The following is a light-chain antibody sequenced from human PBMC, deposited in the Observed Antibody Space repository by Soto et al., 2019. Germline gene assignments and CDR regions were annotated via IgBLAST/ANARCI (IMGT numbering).Light chain of an antibody. Sequence: QSALTQPPSASGSPGQSVTISCTGTSSDVGGYNYVSWYQQHPGKAPKFMIYDVSKRPSGVPDRFSGSKSGNTASLTVSGLQAEDEADYYCSSYAGSNPVVFGGGTKVTVL. CDR1: SSDVGGYNY. CDR3: SSYAGSNPVV. J-gene: IGLJ2*01. CDR2: DVS. V-gene: IGLV2-8*01.